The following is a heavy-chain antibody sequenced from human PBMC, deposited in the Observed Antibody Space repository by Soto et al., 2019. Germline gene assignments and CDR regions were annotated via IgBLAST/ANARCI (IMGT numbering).Heavy chain of an antibody. CDR2: ISYDGSNK. V-gene: IGHV3-30*18. CDR3: AKDTAYSSSLGAFDI. J-gene: IGHJ3*02. D-gene: IGHD6-6*01. Sequence: GGSLRLSCAASGFTFSSYGMHWVRQAPGKGLEWVAVISYDGSNKYYADSVKGRFTISRDNSKNTLYLQMNSLRAEDTAVYYCAKDTAYSSSLGAFDIWGQGTMVTVSS. CDR1: GFTFSSYG.